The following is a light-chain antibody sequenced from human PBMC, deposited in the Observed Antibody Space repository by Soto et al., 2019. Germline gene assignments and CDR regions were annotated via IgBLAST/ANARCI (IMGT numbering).Light chain of an antibody. CDR1: SGSIANNY. CDR3: QTYDSEFVM. CDR2: ENK. V-gene: IGLV6-57*04. Sequence: NFMLTQPHSVSESPGKTVTISCTRSSGSIANNYVQWYQQRPGSASTTVIYENKLRPSGGPCRFSGSTDASSNSAALTISGLQTEDEDDYYCQTYDSEFVMFGGGTKLTVL. J-gene: IGLJ3*02.